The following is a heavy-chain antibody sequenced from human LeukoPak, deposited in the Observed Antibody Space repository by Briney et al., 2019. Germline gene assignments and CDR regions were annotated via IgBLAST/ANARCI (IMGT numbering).Heavy chain of an antibody. Sequence: PGGSLRLSCAASGFTFSSYAMHWVRQAPGKGLEWVAVIPYDGSNKYYADSVKRRFTISRDNSKNTLYLQMNSLRAEDTAVYYCAKEGYSSGWYDYWGQGTLVTVSS. D-gene: IGHD6-19*01. V-gene: IGHV3-30-3*01. CDR3: AKEGYSSGWYDY. CDR2: IPYDGSNK. CDR1: GFTFSSYA. J-gene: IGHJ4*02.